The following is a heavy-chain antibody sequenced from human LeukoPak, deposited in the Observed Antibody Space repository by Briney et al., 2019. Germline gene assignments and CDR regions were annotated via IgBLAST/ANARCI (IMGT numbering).Heavy chain of an antibody. CDR3: AKDLGILTGLDY. Sequence: GGSLRLSCAASGFTFSTYWMHWVRQDPGKGLVWVSRISSDASITSYADPVKGRFTISRDNAKNTLYLQMNSLRAEDTAVYYCAKDLGILTGLDYWGQGTLVTVSS. D-gene: IGHD3-9*01. V-gene: IGHV3-74*01. CDR1: GFTFSTYW. J-gene: IGHJ4*02. CDR2: ISSDASIT.